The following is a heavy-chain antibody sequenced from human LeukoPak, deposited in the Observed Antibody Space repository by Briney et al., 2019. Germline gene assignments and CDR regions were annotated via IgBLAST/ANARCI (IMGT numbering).Heavy chain of an antibody. V-gene: IGHV3-30*02. D-gene: IGHD3-22*01. CDR1: GFTFSSYG. Sequence: GGSLRLSCAASGFTFSSYGMHWVRQAPGKGLEWVAFIRYDGSNKYYADSVKGRFTISRDNSKNTLYLQMNSLRAEDTAVYYCAKDRNYYDSSGYFHLDYWGQGTLVTVSS. CDR2: IRYDGSNK. CDR3: AKDRNYYDSSGYFHLDY. J-gene: IGHJ4*02.